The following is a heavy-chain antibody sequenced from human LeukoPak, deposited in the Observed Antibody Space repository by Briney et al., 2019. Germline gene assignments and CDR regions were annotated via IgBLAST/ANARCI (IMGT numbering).Heavy chain of an antibody. V-gene: IGHV4-61*01. CDR3: ARGGYCSGGSCYPSVDY. J-gene: IGHJ4*02. CDR2: IYYSGST. Sequence: PSETLSLTCTVSGGSISSSSYYWSWIRQPPGKGLEWIGYIYYSGSTNYNPSLKSRVTISVDTSKNQFSLKLSFVTAADTAVYYCARGGYCSGGSCYPSVDYWGQGTLVTVSS. D-gene: IGHD2-15*01. CDR1: GGSISSSSYY.